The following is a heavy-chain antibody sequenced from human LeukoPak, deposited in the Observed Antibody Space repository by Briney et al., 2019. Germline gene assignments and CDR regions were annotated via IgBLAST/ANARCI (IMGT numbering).Heavy chain of an antibody. CDR1: GFTFSSYG. CDR3: AKDQFPDLTGELGYYYYGMDV. J-gene: IGHJ6*02. D-gene: IGHD7-27*01. V-gene: IGHV3-30*18. Sequence: GGSLRLSCAAPGFTFSSYGMHWVRQAPGKGLEWVAVISYDGSNKYYADSVKGRFTISRDNSKNTLYLQMNSLRAEDTAVYYCAKDQFPDLTGELGYYYYGMDVWGQGTTVTVSS. CDR2: ISYDGSNK.